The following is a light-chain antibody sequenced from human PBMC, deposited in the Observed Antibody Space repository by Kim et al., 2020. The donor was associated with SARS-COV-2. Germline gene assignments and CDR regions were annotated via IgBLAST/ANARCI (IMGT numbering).Light chain of an antibody. V-gene: IGLV3-1*01. J-gene: IGLJ3*02. CDR1: KLGDKY. CDR3: QAWDSSIVV. Sequence: VPPVQTASITCSGDKLGDKYACWYQQKPGQSPVMVIYEDTKRPSGIPERFSGSNSGNTATLTISGTQATDEADYFCQAWDSSIVVFGGGTQLTVL. CDR2: EDT.